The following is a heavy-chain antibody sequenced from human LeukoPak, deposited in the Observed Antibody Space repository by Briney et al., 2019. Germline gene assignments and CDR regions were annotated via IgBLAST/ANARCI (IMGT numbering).Heavy chain of an antibody. D-gene: IGHD2-15*01. CDR1: GYTFTSYD. Sequence: GASVKVSCKDSGYTFTSYDINWVRQATGQGLEWMGWMNPNSGNTGYAQKFQGRVTMTRNTSISTAYMELSSLRSEDTAVYYCARTVQDGVGFDYWGQGTLVTVSS. CDR2: MNPNSGNT. V-gene: IGHV1-8*01. J-gene: IGHJ4*02. CDR3: ARTVQDGVGFDY.